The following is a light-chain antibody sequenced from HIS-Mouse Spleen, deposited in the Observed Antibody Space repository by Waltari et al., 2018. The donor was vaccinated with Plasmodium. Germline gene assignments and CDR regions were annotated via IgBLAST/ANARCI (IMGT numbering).Light chain of an antibody. CDR3: VLYMGSGIWV. CDR1: SGAVSTSYY. CDR2: STN. Sequence: QTVVTQEPSFSVSPGGTVTLTCGLSSGAVSTSYYPSWYPQTPGQAPRTLIYSTNPRSSVVPDRFSGSILGNKAALTITGAQADDESDYYCVLYMGSGIWVFGGGTKLTVL. J-gene: IGLJ2*01. V-gene: IGLV8-61*01.